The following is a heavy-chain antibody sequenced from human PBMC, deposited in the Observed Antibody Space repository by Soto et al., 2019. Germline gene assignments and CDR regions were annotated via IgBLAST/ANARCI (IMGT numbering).Heavy chain of an antibody. D-gene: IGHD3-10*01. V-gene: IGHV3-66*01. J-gene: IGHJ6*02. CDR3: ARDFTYGSGSYLYYYGMDV. CDR1: GFTVSSNY. Sequence: EVQLVESGGGLVQPGGSLRVSCAASGFTVSSNYMSWVRQAPGKGLEWVSVIYSGGSTYYADSVKGRFTISRDNSKNTLYLQMNSLRAEDTAVYYCARDFTYGSGSYLYYYGMDVWGQGTTVTVSS. CDR2: IYSGGST.